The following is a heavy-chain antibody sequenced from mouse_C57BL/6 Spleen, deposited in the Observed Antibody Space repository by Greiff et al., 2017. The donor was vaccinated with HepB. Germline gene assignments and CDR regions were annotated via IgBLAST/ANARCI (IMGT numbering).Heavy chain of an antibody. Sequence: VQLQESGAELVRPGASVTLSCKASGYTFTDYEMHWVKQTPVHGLEWIGAIDPETGGTAYNQKFKVKAILTADKSSSTAYMELRSLKSEDSAVYYCTSRYYSNYNAMDYWGQGTSVTVSS. CDR1: GYTFTDYE. J-gene: IGHJ4*01. CDR2: IDPETGGT. CDR3: TSRYYSNYNAMDY. V-gene: IGHV1-15*01. D-gene: IGHD2-5*01.